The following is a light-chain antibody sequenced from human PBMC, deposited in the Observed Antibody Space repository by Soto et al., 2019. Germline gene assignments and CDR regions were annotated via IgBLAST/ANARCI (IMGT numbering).Light chain of an antibody. Sequence: EIVMTQSPATLSVSPGERFTLSCRASQSVRSNLAWYQQKPGLAPRLLIYDASSRATGIPDRFSGSGSGTDFTLTISRLEPEDFAVYYCQQYGSSLITFGQGTRLEI. V-gene: IGKV3D-20*01. CDR2: DAS. J-gene: IGKJ5*01. CDR3: QQYGSSLIT. CDR1: QSVRSN.